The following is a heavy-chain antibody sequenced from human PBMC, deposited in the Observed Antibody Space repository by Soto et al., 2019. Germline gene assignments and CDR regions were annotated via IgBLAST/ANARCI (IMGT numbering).Heavy chain of an antibody. D-gene: IGHD3-10*01. CDR1: GGSFSGYY. Sequence: PSETLSLTCAVYGGSFSGYYWSWIRQPPGKGLEWIGEINHSGSTNYNPSLKSRVTISVDTSKNQFSLKLSSVTAADTAVYYCARGGEHNNYYGSGTPGGDWFAPRGKGTLVTVSS. V-gene: IGHV4-34*01. J-gene: IGHJ5*02. CDR2: INHSGST. CDR3: ARGGEHNNYYGSGTPGGDWFAP.